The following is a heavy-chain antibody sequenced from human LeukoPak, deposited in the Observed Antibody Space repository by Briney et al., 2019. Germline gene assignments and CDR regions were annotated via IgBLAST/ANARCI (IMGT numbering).Heavy chain of an antibody. D-gene: IGHD5/OR15-5a*01. J-gene: IGHJ4*02. CDR1: GLTFTNHG. CDR3: ARDLSSRRLDY. V-gene: IGHV3-33*01. Sequence: GGSLRLSCAASGLTFTNHGMHWVRQAPGKGLGGVAVIWYVGSNKYYGDSVKGRFTISRDNSKNTLYLQMNSLRVEDTAVYYCARDLSSRRLDYWGEGTLVTVSS. CDR2: IWYVGSNK.